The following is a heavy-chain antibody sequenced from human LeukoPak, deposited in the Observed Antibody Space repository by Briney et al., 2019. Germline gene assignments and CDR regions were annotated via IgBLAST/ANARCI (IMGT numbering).Heavy chain of an antibody. CDR2: IKQDGTEK. Sequence: GGSLRLSCAASGFTFSNYWMYWVRQAPGQGLEWVANIKQDGTEKYYVDSVKGRLTISRDNAKNSLYLQMNSLRAEDTAVYYCARDRNTDFWSGYYTNYFDSWGQGTLVTVSS. CDR3: ARDRNTDFWSGYYTNYFDS. V-gene: IGHV3-7*01. J-gene: IGHJ4*02. CDR1: GFTFSNYW. D-gene: IGHD3-3*01.